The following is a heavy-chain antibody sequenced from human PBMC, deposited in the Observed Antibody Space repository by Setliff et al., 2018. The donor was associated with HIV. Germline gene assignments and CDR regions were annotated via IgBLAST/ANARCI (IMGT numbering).Heavy chain of an antibody. V-gene: IGHV4-38-2*01. CDR3: ARSIVPVASGYYYFEY. Sequence: SETLSLTCAVSNYSISSAYYWGWIRHPPGKGLEWIGSIYHSGSTYYNPSLKSRVTISVDTSKNQFSLRLSSVAAGDTAVYYCARSIVPVASGYYYFEYWGQGTLVTVSS. D-gene: IGHD3-3*01. J-gene: IGHJ4*02. CDR2: IYHSGST. CDR1: NYSISSAYY.